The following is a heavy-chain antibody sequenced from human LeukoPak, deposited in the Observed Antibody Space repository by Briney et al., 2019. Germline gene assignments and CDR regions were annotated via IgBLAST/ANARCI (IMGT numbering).Heavy chain of an antibody. CDR3: ARVKYYYDSSGYYYYYFDY. D-gene: IGHD3-22*01. V-gene: IGHV4-61*02. CDR1: GGSISSGSYY. J-gene: IGHJ4*02. Sequence: SQTLSLTCTVSGGSISSGSYYWSWIRQPAGKGLEWIGRIYTSGRTNYNPSLKSRVTISVDTSKNQFSLKLSSVTAADTAVYYCARVKYYYDSSGYYYYYFDYWGQGTLVTVSS. CDR2: IYTSGRT.